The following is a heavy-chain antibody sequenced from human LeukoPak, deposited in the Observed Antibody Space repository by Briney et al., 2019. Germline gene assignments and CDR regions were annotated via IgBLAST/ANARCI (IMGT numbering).Heavy chain of an antibody. J-gene: IGHJ4*02. D-gene: IGHD6-13*01. CDR3: ARGRPGIAAAGAVGY. CDR2: INHSGST. CDR1: GGSISSGDYY. V-gene: IGHV4-39*07. Sequence: SETLSLTCTVSGGSISSGDYYWSWIRQPPGKGLEWIGEINHSGSTNYNPSLKSRVTISVDTSKNQFSLKLSSVTAADTAVYYCARGRPGIAAAGAVGYWGQGTLVTVSS.